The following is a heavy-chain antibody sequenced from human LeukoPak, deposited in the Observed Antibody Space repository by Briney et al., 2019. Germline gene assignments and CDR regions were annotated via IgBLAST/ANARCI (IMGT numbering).Heavy chain of an antibody. V-gene: IGHV1-8*01. D-gene: IGHD3-3*01. CDR1: GYTFTSYD. CDR3: ARARRDDFWSGYYHDP. CDR2: MNPNSGNT. J-gene: IGHJ5*02. Sequence: GASVKVSCKASGYTFTSYDINWVRQATGQRLEWMGWMNPNSGNTGYAQKFQGRVTMTRNTSISTAYMELSSLRSEDTAVYYCARARRDDFWSGYYHDPWGQGTLVTVSS.